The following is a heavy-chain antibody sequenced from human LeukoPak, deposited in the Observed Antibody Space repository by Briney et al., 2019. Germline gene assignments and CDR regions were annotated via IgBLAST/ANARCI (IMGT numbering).Heavy chain of an antibody. Sequence: ASVKVSCKASGYTFTGYYMHWVRQAPGQGLEWMGWINPNSGGTNYAQKFQGRVTMTRDTSISTAYMELSRLRADDTAVYYCARDGPPVLLWFGELNNWFDPWGQGTLVTVSS. D-gene: IGHD3-10*01. CDR2: INPNSGGT. CDR1: GYTFTGYY. J-gene: IGHJ5*02. V-gene: IGHV1-2*02. CDR3: ARDGPPVLLWFGELNNWFDP.